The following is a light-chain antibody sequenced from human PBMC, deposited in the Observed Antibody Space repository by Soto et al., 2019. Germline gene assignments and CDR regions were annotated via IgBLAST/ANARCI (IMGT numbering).Light chain of an antibody. Sequence: QSALAQPPSASGSPGQSVTISCTGTSSDVGGYNYVSWYQQYPGKAPKLMIYEVSKRPSGVPDRFSGSKSGNTASLNVSGIQAEDEADYYCSSYAGSKNFYVFGTGTKVTV. J-gene: IGLJ1*01. CDR2: EVS. V-gene: IGLV2-8*01. CDR1: SSDVGGYNY. CDR3: SSYAGSKNFYV.